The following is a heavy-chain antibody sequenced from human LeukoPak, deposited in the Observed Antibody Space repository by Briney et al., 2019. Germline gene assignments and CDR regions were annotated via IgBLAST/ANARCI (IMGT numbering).Heavy chain of an antibody. CDR3: ARIGAGSPRDY. CDR1: AFTFSNID. D-gene: IGHD6-13*01. Sequence: GGSLRLSCAASAFTFSNIDMTCVRRAPGKGLEWVSSIVGSSTTYYAGSLKGRFTISRDNAKNSLYLQMNSLRAEDTAVYYCARIGAGSPRDYWGQGTLVTVSS. CDR2: IVGSSTT. V-gene: IGHV3-69-1*01. J-gene: IGHJ4*02.